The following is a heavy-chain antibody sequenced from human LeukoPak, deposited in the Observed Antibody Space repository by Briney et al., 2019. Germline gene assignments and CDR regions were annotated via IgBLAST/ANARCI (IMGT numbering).Heavy chain of an antibody. CDR1: GGSISSSSYY. Sequence: SETLSLTCTVSGGSISSSSYYWGWIRQPPGKGLEWIGSIYYSGSTYYNPSLKSRVTISVDTSKNQFSLKLSSVTAADTAVYYCALITMVRGVPHGFDPWGQGTLVTVSS. CDR2: IYYSGST. D-gene: IGHD3-10*01. V-gene: IGHV4-39*07. J-gene: IGHJ5*02. CDR3: ALITMVRGVPHGFDP.